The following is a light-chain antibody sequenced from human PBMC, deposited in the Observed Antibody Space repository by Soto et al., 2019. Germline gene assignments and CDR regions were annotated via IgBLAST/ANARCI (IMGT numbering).Light chain of an antibody. CDR2: DAS. J-gene: IGKJ5*01. V-gene: IGKV1-33*01. CDR3: QQYDNFPLT. Sequence: DIKMTQSPSSLSASIGHRVTIGCQASLDIRTHLNWYQQQPGKAPQLLIYDASNLETGVPSTFSGTGYGTDFTFTISSLKHEDIGIYYCQQYDNFPLTFGQGTRLDIK. CDR1: LDIRTH.